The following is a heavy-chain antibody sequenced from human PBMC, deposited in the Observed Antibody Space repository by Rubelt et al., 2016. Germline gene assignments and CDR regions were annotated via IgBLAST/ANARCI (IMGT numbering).Heavy chain of an antibody. CDR2: IFYSGST. CDR1: GGSISSHY. V-gene: IGHV4-59*11. Sequence: QVHLQESGSGLVKPSGTLSLTCTVSGGSISSHYWSWIRQPPGRGLEWIGSIFYSGSTNYNPPLQSRVTISVDTSKKQFSPKLRSVTASDTALDYCARLKQGLYYEITGYDVDHWGQGTLVTVSS. D-gene: IGHD3-22*01. J-gene: IGHJ4*02. CDR3: ARLKQGLYYEITGYDVDH.